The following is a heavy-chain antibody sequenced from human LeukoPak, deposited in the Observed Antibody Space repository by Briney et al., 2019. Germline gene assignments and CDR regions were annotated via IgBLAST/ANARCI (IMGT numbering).Heavy chain of an antibody. J-gene: IGHJ3*02. V-gene: IGHV3-23*01. D-gene: IGHD6-19*01. CDR1: GFTFSIYA. CDR2: ISGSGGST. Sequence: PGGSLKLSCAASGFTFSIYAMSWVLQAPGKGLEWFSAISGSGGSTYYADSVKGRFTVSRDNSKNTLYLQMNSLRAEDTAVYYCAKALPSYSSGSRTFNAFDIWGQGTMVTVSS. CDR3: AKALPSYSSGSRTFNAFDI.